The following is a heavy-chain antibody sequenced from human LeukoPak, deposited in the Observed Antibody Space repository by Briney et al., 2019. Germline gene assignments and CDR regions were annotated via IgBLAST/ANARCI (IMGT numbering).Heavy chain of an antibody. CDR1: GYTFTGYY. D-gene: IGHD4-17*01. J-gene: IGHJ3*02. CDR2: INPSSGGT. Sequence: GASVKVSCKASGYTFTGYYMHWVRQAPGQGLEWMGWINPSSGGTNYAQKFQGRVTMTRDTSISTAYMELSRLRSDDTAVYYCARVRPSTTVTTAFDIWGQGTMVTVSS. V-gene: IGHV1-2*02. CDR3: ARVRPSTTVTTAFDI.